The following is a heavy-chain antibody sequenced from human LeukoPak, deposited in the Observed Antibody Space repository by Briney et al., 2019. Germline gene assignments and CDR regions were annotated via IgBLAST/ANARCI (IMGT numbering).Heavy chain of an antibody. CDR1: GGSFSDYY. CDR3: ARGGRGSSSWYYY. V-gene: IGHV4-34*01. CDR2: INHSGST. J-gene: IGHJ4*02. Sequence: SETLSLTCAVYGGSFSDYYWSWIRQPPGKGLEWIGEINHSGSTNYNPSLKSRVTISVDTSKNQFSLKLSSVTAADTAVYYCARGGRGSSSWYYYWGQGTLVTVSS. D-gene: IGHD6-13*01.